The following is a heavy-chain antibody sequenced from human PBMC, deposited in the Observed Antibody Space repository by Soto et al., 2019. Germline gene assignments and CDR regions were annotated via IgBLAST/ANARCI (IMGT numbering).Heavy chain of an antibody. J-gene: IGHJ4*02. CDR1: GGSISSYY. V-gene: IGHV4-59*08. D-gene: IGHD6-19*01. CDR3: ARRRSSGWYNYFDY. CDR2: IYYSGST. Sequence: PSETLSLTCTVSGGSISSYYWSWIRQPPGKGLEWIGYIYYSGSTNYSPSLKSRVTISVDTSKNQFSLKLSSVTAADTAVYYCARRRSSGWYNYFDYWGQGTLVTVSS.